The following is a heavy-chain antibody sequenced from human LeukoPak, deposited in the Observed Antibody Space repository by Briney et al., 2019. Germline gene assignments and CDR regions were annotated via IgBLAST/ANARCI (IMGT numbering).Heavy chain of an antibody. D-gene: IGHD3-22*01. CDR3: ARGRGYYDSSGYI. Sequence: SGTLSLTCAVYGGSFSGYYWSWIRQPPGKGLEWIGEINHSGSTNYNPSLKSRVTISVDTSKNQFSLKLSSVTAADTAVYYCARGRGYYDSSGYIWGQGTLVIVSS. CDR1: GGSFSGYY. J-gene: IGHJ4*02. CDR2: INHSGST. V-gene: IGHV4-34*01.